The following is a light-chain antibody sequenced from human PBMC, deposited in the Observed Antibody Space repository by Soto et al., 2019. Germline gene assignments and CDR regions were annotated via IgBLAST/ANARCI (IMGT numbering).Light chain of an antibody. CDR2: DAS. V-gene: IGKV1-33*01. CDR3: QQYDNLT. J-gene: IGKJ3*01. Sequence: DIQMTQSPSSLSASVGDRVTITCQASQDISNYLNWYQQKPGKAPKLLIYDASNLETGVPSRFSGSGSGTDFTFNISSLQPEDIATYYCQQYDNLTFGPGTKVDIK. CDR1: QDISNY.